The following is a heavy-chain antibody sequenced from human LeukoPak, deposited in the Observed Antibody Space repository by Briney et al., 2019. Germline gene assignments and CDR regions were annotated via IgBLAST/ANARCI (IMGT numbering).Heavy chain of an antibody. CDR2: IWYDGSNK. V-gene: IGHV3-33*01. Sequence: GGSLRLSCAASGFTFSSYGMHWVRQAPGKGREWVAVIWYDGSNKYYADSVKGRFTISRDNSKNTLYLQMNSLRVEDTAVYDCARENSGYWGQGILVTVSS. CDR3: ARENSGY. J-gene: IGHJ4*02. D-gene: IGHD6-25*01. CDR1: GFTFSSYG.